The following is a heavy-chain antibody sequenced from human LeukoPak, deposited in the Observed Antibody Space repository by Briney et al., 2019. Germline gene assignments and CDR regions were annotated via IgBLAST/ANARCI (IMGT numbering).Heavy chain of an antibody. V-gene: IGHV4-34*01. CDR1: GGSFSGYY. Sequence: SETLSLTCAVYGGSFSGYYWSWIRQPPGKGLEWIGEINHSGSTNYNPSLKSRVTISVDTSKNQLSLKLSSVTAADTAVYYCARIGFGESYYYYGMDVWGQGTTVTVSS. D-gene: IGHD3-10*01. J-gene: IGHJ6*02. CDR2: INHSGST. CDR3: ARIGFGESYYYYGMDV.